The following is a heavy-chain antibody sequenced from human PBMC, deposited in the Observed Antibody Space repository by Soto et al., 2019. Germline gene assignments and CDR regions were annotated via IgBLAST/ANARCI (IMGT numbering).Heavy chain of an antibody. J-gene: IGHJ5*02. CDR1: GGSISSYY. Sequence: PSETLSLTSTVSGGSISSYYWRWIRQPPGKGLEWIGYIYYSGSTNYNPSLKSRVTISVDTSKNQFSLKLSSVTAADTAVYYCARETRYYDTLNWFDPWGQGTLVTVS. CDR3: ARETRYYDTLNWFDP. CDR2: IYYSGST. V-gene: IGHV4-59*01. D-gene: IGHD3-9*01.